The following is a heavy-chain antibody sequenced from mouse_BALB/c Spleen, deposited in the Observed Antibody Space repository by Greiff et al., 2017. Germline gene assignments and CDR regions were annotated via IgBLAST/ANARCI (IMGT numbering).Heavy chain of an antibody. CDR3: TRSGAVVADQAWVAY. J-gene: IGHJ3*01. CDR1: GYTFTSYW. Sequence: VQLQQSGTVLARPGASVKMSCQASGYTFTSYWLNWVKQRPGQGLEWIGAIYPGNSATSYNQKFKGKAKLTAVTSTSTASMDLSSLTNEDSAVYYGTRSGAVVADQAWVAYWGQGTLVTVSA. D-gene: IGHD1-1*01. V-gene: IGHV1-5*01. CDR2: IYPGNSAT.